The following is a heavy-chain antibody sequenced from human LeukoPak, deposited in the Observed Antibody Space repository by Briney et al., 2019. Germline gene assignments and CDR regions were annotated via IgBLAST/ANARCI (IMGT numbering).Heavy chain of an antibody. V-gene: IGHV1-69*13. CDR1: GGTFSSYA. Sequence: ASVTVSCKASGGTFSSYAISWVRQAPGQGLEWMGGIIPIFGTANYAQKFQGRVTITADESTSTAYMELSSLRSEDTAVYYCARGGDGYNFNDAFDIWGQGTMVTVSS. J-gene: IGHJ3*02. D-gene: IGHD5-24*01. CDR2: IIPIFGTA. CDR3: ARGGDGYNFNDAFDI.